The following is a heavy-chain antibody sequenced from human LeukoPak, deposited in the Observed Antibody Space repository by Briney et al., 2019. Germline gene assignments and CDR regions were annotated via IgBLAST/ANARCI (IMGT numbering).Heavy chain of an antibody. D-gene: IGHD2-2*01. CDR1: GGSFSGYY. CDR2: INHSGST. CDR3: ASLQYQLLVYY. V-gene: IGHV4-34*01. Sequence: SETLSLTCAVYGGSFSGYYWSWIRQPPGEGLEWIGEINHSGSTNYNPSLKSRVTISVDTSKNQFSLKLSSVTAADTAVYYCASLQYQLLVYYWGQGTLVTVSS. J-gene: IGHJ4*02.